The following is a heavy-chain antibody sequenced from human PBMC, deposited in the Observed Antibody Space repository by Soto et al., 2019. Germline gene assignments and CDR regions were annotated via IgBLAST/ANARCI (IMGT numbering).Heavy chain of an antibody. CDR3: ARGLVLWFWESRNGAFDY. D-gene: IGHD3-10*01. CDR1: GGSFSGYY. CDR2: INHSGST. J-gene: IGHJ4*02. V-gene: IGHV4-34*01. Sequence: QVQLQQWGAGLLKPSETLSLTCAVYGGSFSGYYWRWIRQPPGKGLDWIGEINHSGSTNYNPSLKSRVTISVDTSKNPCSLKLSSVTAADTAVYYCARGLVLWFWESRNGAFDYWGQGTLVTVSS.